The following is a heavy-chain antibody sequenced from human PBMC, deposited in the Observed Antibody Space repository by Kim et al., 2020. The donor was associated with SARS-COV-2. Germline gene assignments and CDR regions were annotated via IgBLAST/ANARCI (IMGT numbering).Heavy chain of an antibody. V-gene: IGHV3-64D*06. J-gene: IGHJ4*02. CDR3: VKDRLGSQ. CDR2: GST. Sequence: GSTYYADSVKGRFTISRDNSKNTLYLQMSSLRAEDTAVYYCVKDRLGSQWGQGTLVTVSS.